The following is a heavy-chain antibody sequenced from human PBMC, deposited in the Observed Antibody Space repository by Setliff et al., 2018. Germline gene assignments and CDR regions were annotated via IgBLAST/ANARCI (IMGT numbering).Heavy chain of an antibody. CDR3: ALTTLSLCSGGNCPNALDI. CDR2: INSSGGSA. J-gene: IGHJ3*02. V-gene: IGHV1-46*01. Sequence: ASVKVSCKASGYVFINFYMYWVRQAPGQGLEWMGIINSSGGSASYAPQFQGRITMATDTSTKMAHMELSSLRSDDTAVYFCALTTLSLCSGGNCPNALDIWGQGTMVTVSS. D-gene: IGHD2-15*01. CDR1: GYVFINFY.